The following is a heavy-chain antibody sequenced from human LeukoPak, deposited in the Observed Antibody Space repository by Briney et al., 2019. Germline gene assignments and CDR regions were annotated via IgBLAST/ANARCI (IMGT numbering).Heavy chain of an antibody. CDR1: GFTLRNYA. CDR2: ISGSGGST. CDR3: AKGGTIAVAGNFDY. V-gene: IGHV3-23*01. J-gene: IGHJ4*02. D-gene: IGHD6-19*01. Sequence: GGSLRLSCAASGFTLRNYAMSWVRQAPGKGLEWVSAISGSGGSTYYADSVKGRFTISRDNSKNTLYLQMNSLRAEDTAVYYCAKGGTIAVAGNFDYWGQGTLVTVSS.